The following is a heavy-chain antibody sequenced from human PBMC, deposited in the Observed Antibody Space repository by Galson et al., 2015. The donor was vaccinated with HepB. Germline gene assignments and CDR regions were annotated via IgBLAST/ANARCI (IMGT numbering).Heavy chain of an antibody. V-gene: IGHV4-59*01. Sequence: ETLSLTCTVSGGSISNFHWSWIRQPPGKGLEFIGYIYHSGTMDYNPSLKSRVTISVDTSKNQFSLKVKSVTAADTAIYYCARDRGHYEFWSGYYREPLTYFDYWGQGTLVTVSS. CDR1: GGSISNFH. J-gene: IGHJ4*02. CDR2: IYHSGTM. CDR3: ARDRGHYEFWSGYYREPLTYFDY. D-gene: IGHD3-3*01.